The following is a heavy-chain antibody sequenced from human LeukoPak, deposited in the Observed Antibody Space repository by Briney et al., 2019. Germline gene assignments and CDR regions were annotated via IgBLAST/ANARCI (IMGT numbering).Heavy chain of an antibody. CDR1: GFTFSGSA. J-gene: IGHJ4*02. Sequence: GGSLRLSCAASGFTFSGSATHWVRQASGKGLEWVGRIRSKANSYATGYGASVKGRFTISRGDSKNTAYLQMNSLKTEDTAVYYCTQGSSWYTYWGQGTLVTVSS. V-gene: IGHV3-73*01. D-gene: IGHD6-13*01. CDR3: TQGSSWYTY. CDR2: IRSKANSYAT.